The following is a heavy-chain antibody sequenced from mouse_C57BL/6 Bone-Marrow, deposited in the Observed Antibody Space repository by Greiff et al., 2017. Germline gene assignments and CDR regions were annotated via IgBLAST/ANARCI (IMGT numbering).Heavy chain of an antibody. D-gene: IGHD1-1*01. CDR2: IHPNSGST. CDR1: GYTFTSYW. V-gene: IGHV1-64*01. Sequence: VKLQQPGAELVKPGASVKLSCKASGYTFTSYWMHWVKQRPGQGLEWIGMIHPNSGSTNYNEKFKSKATLTVDKSSSTAYMQLSSLTSEDSAVYYCAREATTVVDWYFDVWGTGTTVTVSS. J-gene: IGHJ1*03. CDR3: AREATTVVDWYFDV.